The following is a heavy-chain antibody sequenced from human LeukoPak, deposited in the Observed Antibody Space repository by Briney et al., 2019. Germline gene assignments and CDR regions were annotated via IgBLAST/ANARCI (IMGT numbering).Heavy chain of an antibody. V-gene: IGHV3-30*18. CDR2: ISYDGSNK. CDR3: AKDRAVSGDYCFDY. CDR1: GFTFSSYG. J-gene: IGHJ4*02. D-gene: IGHD2-21*02. Sequence: GRSLRLSCAASGFTFSSYGMHWVRQAPGKGLEWVAVISYDGSNKYYADSVKGRFTISRDNSKNTLYLQMNSLRAEDTAVYYCAKDRAVSGDYCFDYWGQGTLVTVSS.